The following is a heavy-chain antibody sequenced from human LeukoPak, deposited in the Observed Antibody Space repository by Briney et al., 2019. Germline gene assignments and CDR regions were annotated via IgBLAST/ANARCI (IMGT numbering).Heavy chain of an antibody. Sequence: GRSLRLSCAASGFTFSSYGMHGVRQAPGKGPEWVAVISYDGSNKYYADSVKGRFTISRDNSKNTLYLQMNSLRAEDTAVYYCAKDLHYWGQGTLVTVSS. CDR1: GFTFSSYG. V-gene: IGHV3-30*18. J-gene: IGHJ4*02. CDR3: AKDLHY. CDR2: ISYDGSNK.